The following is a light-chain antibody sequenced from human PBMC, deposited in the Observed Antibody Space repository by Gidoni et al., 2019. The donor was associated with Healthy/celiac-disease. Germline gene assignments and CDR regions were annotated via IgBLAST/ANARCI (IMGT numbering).Light chain of an antibody. V-gene: IGKV2-28*01. CDR1: QSLLHSNGYNY. J-gene: IGKJ3*01. Sequence: IGSNQSPLSLPDTPGEPASISCRSSQSLLHSNGYNYLDWYLQKPGQSPHLLIYLGSNRASGVPDRFSGSGSGTDFTLKISRVEAEDVGVYYCMQALQTPLFTFGPGTKVDIK. CDR3: MQALQTPLFT. CDR2: LGS.